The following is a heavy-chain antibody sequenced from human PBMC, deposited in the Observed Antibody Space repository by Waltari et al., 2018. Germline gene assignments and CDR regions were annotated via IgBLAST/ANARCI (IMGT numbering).Heavy chain of an antibody. J-gene: IGHJ6*02. D-gene: IGHD3-10*01. V-gene: IGHV1-69*01. Sequence: QVQLVQSGAEVKQPGSSVQVSCKASGGPFRTPALRWLRQAPGPGLEWMGGIIPIFGTPNYAQKSQGRVTITADESTSTAYMELISLRSEDAAVYYCSAMSRGEIGGNYYYGMDVWGQGTTVTVSS. CDR3: SAMSRGEIGGNYYYGMDV. CDR1: GGPFRTPA. CDR2: IIPIFGTP.